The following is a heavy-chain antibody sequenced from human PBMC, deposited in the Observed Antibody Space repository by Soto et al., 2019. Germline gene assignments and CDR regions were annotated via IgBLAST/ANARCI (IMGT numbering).Heavy chain of an antibody. D-gene: IGHD6-13*01. J-gene: IGHJ4*02. CDR3: ARAKVSGTVFDY. CDR1: GVSITSSTW. CDR2: IYHSGST. Sequence: PSETLSLTCAVSGVSITSSTWWRWFRQPLGKGLEWIGEIYHSGSTNYNPSLKSRVTISVDKSKNQFSLKLSSVTAADTAVYYCARAKVSGTVFDYWGQGTLVTFS. V-gene: IGHV4-4*02.